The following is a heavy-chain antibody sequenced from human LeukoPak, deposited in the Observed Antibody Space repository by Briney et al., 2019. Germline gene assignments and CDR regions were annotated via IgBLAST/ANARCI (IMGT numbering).Heavy chain of an antibody. V-gene: IGHV1-18*01. CDR3: ARGYDYGDYVGDFDY. J-gene: IGHJ4*02. Sequence: ASVKGSCKASGFTLSSYPISWGRQAPGQRLEWIGWITTYNGNTNYAQKLQGRVTMTTDTSTSTAYMDLRGLRSDDTAVYYCARGYDYGDYVGDFDYWGQGTLVTVSS. CDR2: ITTYNGNT. D-gene: IGHD4-17*01. CDR1: GFTLSSYP.